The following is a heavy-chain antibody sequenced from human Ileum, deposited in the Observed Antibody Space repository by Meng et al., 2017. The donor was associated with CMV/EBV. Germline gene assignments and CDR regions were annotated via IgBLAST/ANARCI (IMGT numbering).Heavy chain of an antibody. V-gene: IGHV4-4*07. CDR1: GGSISNYY. CDR3: ARNYGSGNWNFFHY. D-gene: IGHD3-10*01. J-gene: IGHJ4*02. CDR2: IYTSGTT. Sequence: QVKCEDLGPGMVKDSETRSLSRVVSGGSISNYYWSWIRQPAGKGLEWIAHIYTSGTTNYNPSLKSRVTMSVDTSRNQFSLKLTSVTAADTAVYYCARNYGSGNWNFFHYWGQGTLVTVSS.